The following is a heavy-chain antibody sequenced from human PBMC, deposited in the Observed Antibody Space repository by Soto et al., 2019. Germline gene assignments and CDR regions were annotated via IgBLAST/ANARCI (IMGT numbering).Heavy chain of an antibody. D-gene: IGHD5-12*01. CDR3: ARGVATGGMDV. CDR2: ISSSSSYT. J-gene: IGHJ6*02. CDR1: GFTFSDYY. V-gene: IGHV3-11*06. Sequence: GGSLRLSCAASGFTFSDYYMSWIRQAPGKGLEWVSYISSSSSYTNYADSVKGRFTISRDNAKNSLYLQMNGLRAEDTAVYYCARGVATGGMDVWGQGTTVTVSS.